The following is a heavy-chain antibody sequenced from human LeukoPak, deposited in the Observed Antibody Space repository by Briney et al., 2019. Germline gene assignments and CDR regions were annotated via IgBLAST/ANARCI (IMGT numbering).Heavy chain of an antibody. CDR3: ATGPKPVLEWLCPLDY. CDR1: GGTFSSYA. Sequence: SVKVSCKASGGTFSSYAISWVRQAPGQGLEWMGRIIPILGIANYAQKFQGRVTITADKSTSTAYMELSSLRSEDTAVYYCATGPKPVLEWLCPLDYWGQGTLVTVSS. CDR2: IIPILGIA. V-gene: IGHV1-69*04. D-gene: IGHD3-3*01. J-gene: IGHJ4*02.